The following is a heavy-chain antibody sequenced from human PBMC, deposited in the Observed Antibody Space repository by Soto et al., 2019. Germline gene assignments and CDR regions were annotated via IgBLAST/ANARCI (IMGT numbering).Heavy chain of an antibody. CDR2: IYSGGKT. V-gene: IGHV3-53*01. Sequence: PGGSLRPSCAASGFTVSTNYISWVRQAPGKGLEWVSIIYSGGKTYYADSVKGRFVISRDNSKNTLYLQMNSLRVEDTAVYYCARMASLREWLVNAFDMWGQGTTVTVSS. CDR3: ARMASLREWLVNAFDM. J-gene: IGHJ3*02. D-gene: IGHD6-19*01. CDR1: GFTVSTNY.